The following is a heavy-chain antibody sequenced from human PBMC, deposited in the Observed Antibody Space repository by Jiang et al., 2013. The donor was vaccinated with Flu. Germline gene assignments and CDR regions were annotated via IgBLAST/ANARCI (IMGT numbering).Heavy chain of an antibody. CDR2: VMPXFGTT. J-gene: IGHJ4*02. D-gene: IGHD6-13*01. Sequence: SSYAISWVATGPSDKGVEWMVGVMPXFGTTNYAQKFQDRVTITTDESTNTAYMELNSLRSEDMAVYYCARDETGYGSSWFPFWGQGTLVTVSS. V-gene: IGHV1-69*05. CDR3: ARDETGYGSSWFPF. CDR1: SSYA.